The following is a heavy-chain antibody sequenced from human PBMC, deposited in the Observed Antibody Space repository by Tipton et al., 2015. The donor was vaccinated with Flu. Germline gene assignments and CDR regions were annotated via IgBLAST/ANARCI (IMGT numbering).Heavy chain of an antibody. CDR3: ARDICGSYCLGAFDI. V-gene: IGHV4-39*02. CDR1: SGSIRSTNYF. J-gene: IGHJ3*02. CDR2: IYPSGTT. Sequence: TLSLTCTVSSGSIRSTNYFCAWIRQPPGKGLELIGSIYPSGTTNYNPSLKSRVTISMDTSKNHFSLKLSSVTAADTAVYYCARDICGSYCLGAFDIWGQGTMVTVSS. D-gene: IGHD1-26*01.